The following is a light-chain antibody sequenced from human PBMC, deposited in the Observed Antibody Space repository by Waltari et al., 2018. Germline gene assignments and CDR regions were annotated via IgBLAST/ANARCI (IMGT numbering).Light chain of an antibody. CDR1: SNT. CDR2: SDE. CDR3: ATWDNSLAGWL. V-gene: IGLV1-44*01. J-gene: IGLJ3*02. Sequence: QSLLTQPPSASGTPGQSIIISCSSTSNTVNWFQQVPGAAPKLLIFSDEQRASGVPVRFSGAKCGTSGSLAIRGLHSEDEADYYCATWDNSLAGWLFGGGTKVTV.